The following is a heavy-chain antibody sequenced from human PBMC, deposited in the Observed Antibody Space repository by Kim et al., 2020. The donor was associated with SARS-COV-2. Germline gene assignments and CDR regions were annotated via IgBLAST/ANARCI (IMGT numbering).Heavy chain of an antibody. V-gene: IGHV4-34*01. CDR3: ARARLGYYYGSVNYNWFDP. D-gene: IGHD3-10*01. J-gene: IGHJ5*02. Sequence: SRVTISVDTSKNQFSLKLSSVTAADTTVYYCARARLGYYYGSVNYNWFDPWGQGTLVTVSS.